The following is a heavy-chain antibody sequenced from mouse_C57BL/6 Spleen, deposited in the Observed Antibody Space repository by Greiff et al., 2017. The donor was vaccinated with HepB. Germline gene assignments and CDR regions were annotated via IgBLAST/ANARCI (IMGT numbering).Heavy chain of an antibody. CDR1: GYEFSSSW. J-gene: IGHJ3*01. V-gene: IGHV1-82*01. D-gene: IGHD1-1*02. Sequence: VQLQQSGPELVKPGASVKISCKASGYEFSSSWMNWVKQRPGKGLEWIGRIYPGDGDTNYNEKFKVKATLTADKSSSPAYMHLSSLTSEDSAVYFCSGGIAYWGQGTLVTVSA. CDR3: SGGIAY. CDR2: IYPGDGDT.